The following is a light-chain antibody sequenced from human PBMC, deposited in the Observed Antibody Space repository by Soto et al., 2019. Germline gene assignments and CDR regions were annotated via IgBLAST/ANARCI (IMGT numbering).Light chain of an antibody. CDR3: QKLNSYPLT. V-gene: IGKV1-5*03. Sequence: IQMTQSPSTLSASVGDRVTITCRASKSISSWLAWYQQKQGKAPKLMIHKASSLASGVPSRFSGSGSGTEFTLTISSLQPDDFATYFCQKLNSYPLTCGQGTRVEI. CDR1: KSISSW. J-gene: IGKJ5*01. CDR2: KAS.